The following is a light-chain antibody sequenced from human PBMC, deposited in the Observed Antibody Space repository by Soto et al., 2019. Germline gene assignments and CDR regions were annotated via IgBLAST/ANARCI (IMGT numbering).Light chain of an antibody. CDR2: GVT. J-gene: IGLJ1*01. CDR3: SSYTAGGTI. V-gene: IGLV2-14*01. Sequence: QSALTQPASVSGSPGQSTTISCTGTSSDIGGYDYVSWYQHHPGKAPKFIIYGVTNRPSGVSNRLSGSKSGNTASLTISGLQAEDEADYYCSSYTAGGTIFGTGTQLTVL. CDR1: SSDIGGYDY.